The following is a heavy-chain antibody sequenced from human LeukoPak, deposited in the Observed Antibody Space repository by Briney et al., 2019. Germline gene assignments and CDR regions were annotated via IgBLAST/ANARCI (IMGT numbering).Heavy chain of an antibody. V-gene: IGHV3-48*03. Sequence: PGGSVTLSCAASGFTFSSFEMNWVRHARGKGLVWVSYISSGGSTIYYADSVTGRFTICRDNAKNSLYLQMNSLRAEDTAGYYCARGGVLWFGELSPTYFDFWGQGTLVTVSS. CDR1: GFTFSSFE. CDR3: ARGGVLWFGELSPTYFDF. J-gene: IGHJ4*02. D-gene: IGHD3-10*01. CDR2: ISSGGSTI.